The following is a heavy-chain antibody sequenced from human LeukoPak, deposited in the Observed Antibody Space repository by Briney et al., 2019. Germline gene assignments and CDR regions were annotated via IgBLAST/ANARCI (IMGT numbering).Heavy chain of an antibody. CDR3: ARGKRY. Sequence: SETLSLTCTVSGGSISSSSYYWGWIRQPPGKGLEWIGSIYYSRSTYYNPSLKSRVTISVDTSKNQFSLKLSSVTAADTAVYYCARGKRYWGQGTLATVSS. CDR2: IYYSRST. CDR1: GGSISSSSYY. V-gene: IGHV4-39*01. J-gene: IGHJ4*02.